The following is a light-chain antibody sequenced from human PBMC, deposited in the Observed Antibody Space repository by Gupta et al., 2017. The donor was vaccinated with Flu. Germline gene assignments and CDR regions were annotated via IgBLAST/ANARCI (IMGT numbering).Light chain of an antibody. CDR1: TGSIDSRS. CDR2: EDY. V-gene: IGLV6-57*03. J-gene: IGLJ3*02. Sequence: FMLTQPHSVSESPGTTVTISCTRNTGSIDSRSVQWFQQRPGSAPTTVIYEDYQRPPGVPERFSGSIDRSSNSASLIISGVRTEDESYYYCQCFDDSACVFGGGTKLTVL. CDR3: QCFDDSACV.